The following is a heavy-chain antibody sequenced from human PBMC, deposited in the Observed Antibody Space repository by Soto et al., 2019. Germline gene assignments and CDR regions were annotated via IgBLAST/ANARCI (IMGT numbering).Heavy chain of an antibody. CDR1: GSIFNSVG. Sequence: QLVQSGDEVKKPGASVKVSCRASGSIFNSVGISWLRQVPGQGLEWMGWVSTYSEHTKSVQKFQDRVTLTAGTSTSTVHMELRILRSADTAVYYCSRDLNWNNVLGFASWGQGTLVTFSS. D-gene: IGHD1-1*01. J-gene: IGHJ4*02. CDR3: SRDLNWNNVLGFAS. CDR2: VSTYSEHT. V-gene: IGHV1-18*01.